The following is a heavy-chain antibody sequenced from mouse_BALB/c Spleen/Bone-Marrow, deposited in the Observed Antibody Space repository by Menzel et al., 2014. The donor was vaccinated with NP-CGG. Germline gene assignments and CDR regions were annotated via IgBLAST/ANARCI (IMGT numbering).Heavy chain of an antibody. V-gene: IGHV3-2*02. CDR1: GYSITSDYA. J-gene: IGHJ2*01. CDR2: ISYSGST. Sequence: EVHLVESGPGLVKPSQSLSLTCTVTGYSITSDYAWNWIRQFPGNKLEWMGYISYSGSTSYNPSLKSRISITRDTSKNQFFLQLNSVTTEDTATYYCARAYYGSSDYWGQGTTLTVSS. D-gene: IGHD1-1*01. CDR3: ARAYYGSSDY.